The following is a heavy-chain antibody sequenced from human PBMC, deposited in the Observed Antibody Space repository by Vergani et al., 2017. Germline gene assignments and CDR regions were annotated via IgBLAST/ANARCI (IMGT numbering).Heavy chain of an antibody. CDR3: ASRWFSGSWGFDF. V-gene: IGHV3-30*02. J-gene: IGHJ4*02. CDR2: IEYDGSNK. Sequence: QVQLVESGGGVVQPGGSLRLSCAAFGFPFSSYAMHWVRQAPGKGREWLAFIEYDGSNKYYADSVKGRFTISRDDSKNTLYLRLNSLRPEDTAVYYCASRWFSGSWGFDFWGQGTLVTVSS. D-gene: IGHD6-25*01. CDR1: GFPFSSYA.